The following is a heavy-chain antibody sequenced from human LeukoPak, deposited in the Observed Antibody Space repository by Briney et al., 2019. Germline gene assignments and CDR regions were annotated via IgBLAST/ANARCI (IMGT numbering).Heavy chain of an antibody. V-gene: IGHV1-69*04. Sequence: GASVKVSSKHSLGSLSIYAICWVPQAPQQGREWMGRIFPNFGIANYVQKFQGRVTITADKSTSTAYMELSSLRSEDTAVYYCARVEGGDGYNPELYYYGMDVWGQETTVTVSS. CDR3: ARVEGGDGYNPELYYYGMDV. CDR1: LGSLSIYA. D-gene: IGHD5-24*01. J-gene: IGHJ6*02. CDR2: IFPNFGIA.